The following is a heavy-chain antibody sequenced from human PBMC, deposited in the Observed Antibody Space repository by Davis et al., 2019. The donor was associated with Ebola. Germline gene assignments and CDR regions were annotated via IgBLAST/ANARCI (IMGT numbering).Heavy chain of an antibody. CDR2: ISSSSSYI. CDR3: ANSKTSYG. D-gene: IGHD4-11*01. V-gene: IGHV3-21*01. Sequence: PGGSLRLSCAASGFTFSSYSMNWVRQAPGKGLEWVSSISSSSSYIYYADSVKGRFTISRDNAKNKMYLQMDNLRAEDTAVYYCANSKTSYGWGQGTLVTVYS. CDR1: GFTFSSYS. J-gene: IGHJ4*02.